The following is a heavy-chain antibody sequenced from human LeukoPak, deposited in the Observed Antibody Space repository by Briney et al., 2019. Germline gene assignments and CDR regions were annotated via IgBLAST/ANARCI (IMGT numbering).Heavy chain of an antibody. CDR3: ARGGGLDV. Sequence: GGSVRLSCAASGFTFSSYWMNWARQAPGEGLEWVASINHNGNVNYYVDSVKGRFTTSRDNAKNSLYLQMSNLRAEDTAVYFCARGGGLDVWGQGATVTVSS. V-gene: IGHV3-7*03. J-gene: IGHJ6*02. D-gene: IGHD3-16*01. CDR1: GFTFSSYW. CDR2: INHNGNVN.